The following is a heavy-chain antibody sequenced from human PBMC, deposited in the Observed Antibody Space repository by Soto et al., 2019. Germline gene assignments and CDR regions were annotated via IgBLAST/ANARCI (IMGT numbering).Heavy chain of an antibody. CDR2: IYYSGIT. Sequence: PSETLSLTCTVSGGSISSGDYYWSWIRHPPGKGLEWIGYIYYSGITYYNPSLKSRVTISVDTSKNQFSLKLSSVTAADTAVYYCARGVGQTDASGWFDPWGQGTLVTVSS. D-gene: IGHD3-10*01. V-gene: IGHV4-30-4*01. J-gene: IGHJ5*02. CDR1: GGSISSGDYY. CDR3: ARGVGQTDASGWFDP.